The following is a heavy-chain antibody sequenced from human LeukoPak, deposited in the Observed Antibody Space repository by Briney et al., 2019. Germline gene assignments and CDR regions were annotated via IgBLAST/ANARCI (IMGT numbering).Heavy chain of an antibody. D-gene: IGHD4/OR15-4a*01. Sequence: SETLSLTCSVSGGSISSYYWGWIRQPPGKGLEWIGSIFYSGSTYYSPSLKSRVTMSVDTSKNQFSLKLSSVTAADTAMYYCGRHQTMYYGMDVWGQGTAVTVSS. CDR1: GGSISSYY. CDR3: GRHQTMYYGMDV. J-gene: IGHJ6*02. CDR2: IFYSGST. V-gene: IGHV4-39*01.